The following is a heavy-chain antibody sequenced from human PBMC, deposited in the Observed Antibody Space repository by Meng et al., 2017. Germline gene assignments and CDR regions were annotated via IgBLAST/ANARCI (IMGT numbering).Heavy chain of an antibody. CDR2: INTNTGNP. CDR3: ARDAGITMVRGVIIGY. J-gene: IGHJ4*02. V-gene: IGHV7-4-1*02. D-gene: IGHD3-10*01. CDR1: GYTFTSYA. Sequence: HVLLVQSWSELKKPGASVKVSCKASGYTFTSYAMNWVRQAPGQGLEWMGWINTNTGNPTYAQGFTGRFVFSLDTSVSTAYLQISSLKAEDTAVYYCARDAGITMVRGVIIGYWGQGTLVTVSS.